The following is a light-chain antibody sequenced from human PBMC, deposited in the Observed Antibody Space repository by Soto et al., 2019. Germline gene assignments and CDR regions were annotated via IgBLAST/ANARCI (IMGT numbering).Light chain of an antibody. CDR2: EGS. V-gene: IGLV2-14*02. CDR3: SSYASSTTPYV. J-gene: IGLJ1*01. CDR1: SSDVGSYNL. Sequence: QSVLTQPASVSGSPGQSITISCTGTSSDVGSYNLVSWYQQQPGKAPKLMIYEGSKRPSGVSNRFSGSKSGNTASLTISGLQAEDEADYYCSSYASSTTPYVFGTGTKLTVL.